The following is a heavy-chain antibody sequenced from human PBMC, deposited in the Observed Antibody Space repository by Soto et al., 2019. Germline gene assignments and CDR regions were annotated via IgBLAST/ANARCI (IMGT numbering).Heavy chain of an antibody. CDR2: INPNSGGT. V-gene: IGHV1-2*02. CDR1: GYTFSGFY. D-gene: IGHD6-19*01. CDR3: ASAAVTGTAGLDF. J-gene: IGHJ4*02. Sequence: GASVKVSCKASGYTFSGFYMHWVRQAPGQGLEWMGWINPNSGGTKSAEKFQGKVTMTRDTSISTAYMELSRLTSDGTAVYYCASAAVTGTAGLDFWGQGTQVTSPQ.